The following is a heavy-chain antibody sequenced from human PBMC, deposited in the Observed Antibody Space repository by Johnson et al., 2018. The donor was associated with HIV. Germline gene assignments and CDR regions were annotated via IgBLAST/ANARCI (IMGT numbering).Heavy chain of an antibody. V-gene: IGHV3-23*04. D-gene: IGHD6-13*01. CDR2: ISGSGGST. Sequence: EVQLVESGGGLVQPGRSLRLSCAASGFTFSNVWMHWVRQAPGKGLEWVSAISGSGGSTYYADSVKGRFTVSRDNSKNTLYLQMNSLRAEDTAMYFCARDPAAAALRAFDIWGQGTMVTVSS. J-gene: IGHJ3*02. CDR1: GFTFSNVW. CDR3: ARDPAAAALRAFDI.